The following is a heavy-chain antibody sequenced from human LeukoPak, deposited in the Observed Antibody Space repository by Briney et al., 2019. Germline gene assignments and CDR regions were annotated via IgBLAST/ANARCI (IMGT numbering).Heavy chain of an antibody. D-gene: IGHD6-19*01. CDR1: DGSISSSSYY. Sequence: SQTLSLTXTVSDGSISSSSYYWGWIRQPPGKGLEWIGSIYYSGTTYYNPSLKSRVTISVDTSKNQFSLKLSSMTAADTAVYYCAAVAGRFDYWGQGTLVTVSS. CDR2: IYYSGTT. V-gene: IGHV4-39*01. J-gene: IGHJ4*02. CDR3: AAVAGRFDY.